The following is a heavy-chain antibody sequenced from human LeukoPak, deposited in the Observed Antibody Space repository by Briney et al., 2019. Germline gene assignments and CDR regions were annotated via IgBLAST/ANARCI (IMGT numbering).Heavy chain of an antibody. CDR3: ARAPAQIAVAQH. V-gene: IGHV1-18*01. D-gene: IGHD6-19*01. J-gene: IGHJ1*01. CDR1: GYTFTSYG. Sequence: ASVKVSCKASGYTFTSYGISWVRQAPGQGLEWMGWISAYNGNTNYAQKLQGRVTMTRDTSISTAYMELSRLRSDDTAVYYCARAPAQIAVAQHWGQGTLVTVSS. CDR2: ISAYNGNT.